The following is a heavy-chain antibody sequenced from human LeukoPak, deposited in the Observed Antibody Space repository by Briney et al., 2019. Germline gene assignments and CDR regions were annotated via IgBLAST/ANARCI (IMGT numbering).Heavy chain of an antibody. CDR1: GYTLTELS. CDR3: ATLPVRGIRFLEWVRGPTWFDP. J-gene: IGHJ5*02. Sequence: ASVKVSCKVSGYTLTELSMHWVRQAPGKGLEWMGGFDPEDGETIYAQKFQGRVTMTEDTSTDTAYMELSSLRSEDTAVYYCATLPVRGIRFLEWVRGPTWFDPWGQGTLVTVSS. CDR2: FDPEDGET. V-gene: IGHV1-24*01. D-gene: IGHD3-3*01.